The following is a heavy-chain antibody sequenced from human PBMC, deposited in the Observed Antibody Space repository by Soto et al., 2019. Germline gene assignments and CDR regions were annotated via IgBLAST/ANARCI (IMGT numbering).Heavy chain of an antibody. CDR3: ASLSGGRSDY. J-gene: IGHJ4*02. D-gene: IGHD2-15*01. CDR1: GSTFHDYY. Sequence: SCAASGSTFHDYYMTWIRQAPGKGLEWVSYISSSSSFTNYADSVKGRFTISRDNAKNSLYLQMNSLRAEDTAVYYCASLSGGRSDYWGQGALVTVSS. CDR2: ISSSSSFT. V-gene: IGHV3-11*06.